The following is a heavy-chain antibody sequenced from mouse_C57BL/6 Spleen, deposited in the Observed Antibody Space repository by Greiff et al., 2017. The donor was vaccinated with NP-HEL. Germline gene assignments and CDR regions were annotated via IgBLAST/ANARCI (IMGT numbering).Heavy chain of an antibody. CDR2: ISNGGGRT. D-gene: IGHD1-1*01. CDR1: GFTFSDYY. Sequence: EVMLVESGGGLVQPGGSLKLSCAASGFTFSDYYMYWVRQTPEKRLEWVAYISNGGGRTYYPDTVKGRFTIYRDNAKNTLYLQMSRLKTEDTAMYHCARRSGSSLYYAMDYWGQGTSVTVSS. CDR3: ARRSGSSLYYAMDY. V-gene: IGHV5-12*01. J-gene: IGHJ4*01.